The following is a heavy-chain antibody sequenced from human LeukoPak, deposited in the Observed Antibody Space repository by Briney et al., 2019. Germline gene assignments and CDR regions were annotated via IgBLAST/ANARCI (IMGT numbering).Heavy chain of an antibody. Sequence: ASVKVSCKASGYTFTGYYMHWVRQAPGRGLEWMGWINPNSGGTNYAQKFQGRVTMTRDTSISTAYMELSRLRSDDTAVYYCATYCSGGSCYPDDNYYGMDVWGLGTTVTVSS. CDR1: GYTFTGYY. J-gene: IGHJ6*02. CDR2: INPNSGGT. V-gene: IGHV1-2*02. D-gene: IGHD2-15*01. CDR3: ATYCSGGSCYPDDNYYGMDV.